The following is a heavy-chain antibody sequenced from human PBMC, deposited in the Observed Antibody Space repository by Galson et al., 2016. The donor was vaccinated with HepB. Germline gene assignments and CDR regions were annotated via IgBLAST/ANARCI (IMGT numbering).Heavy chain of an antibody. Sequence: SLRLSCAASGFSFNNFGMHWVRQAPGKGLEWVAVIWFDGSSKSYADAVKGRYTIHRDNPKNTLYLQMSSLRAEDPAVYFCAILDHRSSTHPHHYYYGIDVWGQGTTVIVSS. V-gene: IGHV3-33*01. CDR3: AILDHRSSTHPHHYYYGIDV. CDR1: GFSFNNFG. J-gene: IGHJ6*02. CDR2: IWFDGSSK.